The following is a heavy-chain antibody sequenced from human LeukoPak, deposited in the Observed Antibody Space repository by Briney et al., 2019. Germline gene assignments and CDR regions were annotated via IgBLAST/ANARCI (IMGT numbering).Heavy chain of an antibody. V-gene: IGHV3-43*01. CDR2: INWDGTIT. D-gene: IGHD3-22*01. J-gene: IGHJ3*02. Sequence: GGSLRLSCEASGLTFDVYTMHWVRQSPGKGLEWVSLINWDGTITYYAGSVKGRFTISRDNSQNSLYLQMNSVRSEDTALYYCASEDYHSRGSSFGMWGQGTMVTVSS. CDR1: GLTFDVYT. CDR3: ASEDYHSRGSSFGM.